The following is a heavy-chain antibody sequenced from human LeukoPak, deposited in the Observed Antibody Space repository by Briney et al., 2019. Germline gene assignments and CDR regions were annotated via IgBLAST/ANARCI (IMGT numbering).Heavy chain of an antibody. CDR3: AKRGVVIRVILVGFHKEAYYFDS. Sequence: PGGSLRLSCAVSGITLSNYGMSWVRQAPGKGLEWVAGISESGGRTNYADSVKGRFTISRDNPKNTLYLQMNSLRAEDTAVYFCAKRGVVIRVILVGFHKEAYYFDSWGQGALVTVSS. CDR1: GITLSNYG. V-gene: IGHV3-23*01. D-gene: IGHD3-22*01. CDR2: ISESGGRT. J-gene: IGHJ4*02.